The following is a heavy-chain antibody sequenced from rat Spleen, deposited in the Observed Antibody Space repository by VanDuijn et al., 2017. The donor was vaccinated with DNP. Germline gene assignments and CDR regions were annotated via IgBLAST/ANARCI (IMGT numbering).Heavy chain of an antibody. CDR3: TREGYYGYNQGFAY. Sequence: EVQLVESGGGPVQPGRSLKLSCAASGFTFSNYYMAWVRQAPTKGLEWVASITNSGGSTYYRDSVKGRFTISRDNAKSTLYLQMDSLRSEDTATYYCTREGYYGYNQGFAYWGQGTLVTVSS. V-gene: IGHV5-27*01. CDR1: GFTFSNYY. D-gene: IGHD1-9*01. CDR2: ITNSGGST. J-gene: IGHJ3*01.